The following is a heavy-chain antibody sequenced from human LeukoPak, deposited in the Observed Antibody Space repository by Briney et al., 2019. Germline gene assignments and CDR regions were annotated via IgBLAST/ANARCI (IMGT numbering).Heavy chain of an antibody. CDR3: AKGEIKYWYFDL. J-gene: IGHJ2*01. V-gene: IGHV4-39*01. CDR1: GGSISSSSYY. Sequence: SETLSLTCTVSGGSISSSSYYWGWIRQPPGKGLEWIGSIYYSGSTYYSPSLKSRVTISVDTSKNQFSLKLSSVTAADTAVYYCAKGEIKYWYFDLWGRGTLVTVSS. CDR2: IYYSGST. D-gene: IGHD5-24*01.